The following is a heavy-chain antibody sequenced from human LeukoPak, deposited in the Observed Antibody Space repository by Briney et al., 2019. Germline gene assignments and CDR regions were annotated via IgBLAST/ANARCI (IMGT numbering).Heavy chain of an antibody. CDR3: ARDRPAAIVDAVYFQH. Sequence: PGGSLRLSCAASGFTFSSYAMSWVRQAPGKGLEWVSAISGSGGSTYYADSVKGRFTISRDNAKNSLYLQTNSLRAEDTAVYYCARDRPAAIVDAVYFQHWGQGTLVTVSS. CDR2: ISGSGGST. V-gene: IGHV3-23*01. D-gene: IGHD2-2*01. J-gene: IGHJ1*01. CDR1: GFTFSSYA.